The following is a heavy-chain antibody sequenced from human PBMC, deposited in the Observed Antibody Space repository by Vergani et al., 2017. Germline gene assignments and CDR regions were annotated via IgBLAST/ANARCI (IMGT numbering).Heavy chain of an antibody. Sequence: EVQLLESGGGLVQPGGSLRLSCAASGFPFSSYAMSWVPQAPGKGLEWVSAISGSGGSTYYADSVKGRFTSSRDNSKNTLYLQMNSLRAEDTAVYYCAKVGRGAAAALDYWGQGTLVTVSS. CDR1: GFPFSSYA. CDR3: AKVGRGAAAALDY. D-gene: IGHD6-13*01. V-gene: IGHV3-23*01. J-gene: IGHJ4*02. CDR2: ISGSGGST.